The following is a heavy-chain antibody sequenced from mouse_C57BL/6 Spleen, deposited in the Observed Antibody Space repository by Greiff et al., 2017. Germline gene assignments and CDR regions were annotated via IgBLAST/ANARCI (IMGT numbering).Heavy chain of an antibody. CDR3: ARGGLGSGSNPAWFAY. Sequence: EVQRVESGAELVKPGASVKLSCTASGFNIKDYYMHWVKQRTEQGLEWIGRIDPEDGETKYAPKFQGKATITADKSSNTAYLQLSSLTSEDTAVYYCARGGLGSGSNPAWFAYWGQGTLVTVSA. CDR1: GFNIKDYY. J-gene: IGHJ3*01. D-gene: IGHD1-1*01. V-gene: IGHV14-2*01. CDR2: IDPEDGET.